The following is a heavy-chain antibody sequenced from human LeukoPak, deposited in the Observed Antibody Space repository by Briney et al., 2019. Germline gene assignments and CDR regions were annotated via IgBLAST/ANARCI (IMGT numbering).Heavy chain of an antibody. Sequence: GGSLRLSCAASGFTLTNYWMSWVRQAPGKGLEWVANVKQDGSGEYYVDSVKGRFTISRDSAKNSLYLQMNSLRTEDSALYYCTADDAGDLDYWGQGTLVTVSS. J-gene: IGHJ4*02. D-gene: IGHD6-13*01. CDR2: VKQDGSGE. CDR3: TADDAGDLDY. V-gene: IGHV3-7*03. CDR1: GFTLTNYW.